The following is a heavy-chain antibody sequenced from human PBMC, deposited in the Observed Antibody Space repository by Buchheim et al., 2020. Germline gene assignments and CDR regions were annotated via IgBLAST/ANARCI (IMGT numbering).Heavy chain of an antibody. Sequence: QVQLVESGGGVVQPGTFLRLSCEASGFNFGIYGMHCVRQAPGKGLEWVAAISYDGNRHYYADTVKDRFPISRDNSKTTLSLQMDRLRAEDTAVFYCAKGMSYCSGGCFSSGGLDVWGQGTT. CDR3: AKGMSYCSGGCFSSGGLDV. V-gene: IGHV3-30*18. J-gene: IGHJ6*02. CDR1: GFNFGIYG. D-gene: IGHD2-15*01. CDR2: ISYDGNRH.